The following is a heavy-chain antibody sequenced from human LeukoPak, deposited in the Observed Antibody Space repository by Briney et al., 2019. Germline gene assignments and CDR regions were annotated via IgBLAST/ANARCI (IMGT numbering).Heavy chain of an antibody. CDR2: ISYTGNT. D-gene: IGHD3-16*01. Sequence: SETLSLTCTVSGGSISSYYWSWIRLPPGKGLEWIGFISYTGNTNYNPSLKSRGTISVDTSKNQVSLRLSSVTAADTAVYYCARRSVWGSYYYFDYWGQGALVSVSS. CDR1: GGSISSYY. V-gene: IGHV4-59*08. J-gene: IGHJ4*02. CDR3: ARRSVWGSYYYFDY.